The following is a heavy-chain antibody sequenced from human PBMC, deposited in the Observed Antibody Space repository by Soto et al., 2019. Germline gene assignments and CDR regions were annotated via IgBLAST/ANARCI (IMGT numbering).Heavy chain of an antibody. V-gene: IGHV1-69*13. Sequence: ASVKVSCKASGGTFSSYAIGWVRQAPGQGLEWMGGIIPIFGTANYAQKFQGRVTITADESTSTAYMELSSLRSEDTAVYYCARNMLGNQLLWRFDYWGQGTLVTVSS. D-gene: IGHD2-2*01. J-gene: IGHJ4*02. CDR2: IIPIFGTA. CDR3: ARNMLGNQLLWRFDY. CDR1: GGTFSSYA.